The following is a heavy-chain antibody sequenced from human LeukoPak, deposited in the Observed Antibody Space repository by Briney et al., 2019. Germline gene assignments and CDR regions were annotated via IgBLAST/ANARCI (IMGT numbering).Heavy chain of an antibody. CDR2: IKEDGSEK. D-gene: IGHD7-27*01. Sequence: GGSLRLSCVASELTFNNYWMSWVRQAPGKGLEWVANIKEDGSEKYYVDSVKGRFTVSRDNAKNSLYLQMNSLRADDTAVYYCAPLAGPKTGDHFDYWGQGTLVTVSS. V-gene: IGHV3-7*03. J-gene: IGHJ4*02. CDR3: APLAGPKTGDHFDY. CDR1: ELTFNNYW.